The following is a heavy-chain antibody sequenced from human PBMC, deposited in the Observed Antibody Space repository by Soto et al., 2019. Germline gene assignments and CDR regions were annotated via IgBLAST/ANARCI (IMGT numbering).Heavy chain of an antibody. Sequence: QVQLVESGGGLVKPGGSLRLSCAASGFTFSDYYMSWIRQAPGKGLEWVSYISSSGITIYYADSVKGRFTISRDNATNSLYLQMNSLGAEDTAVYYCARVSSGITIFGVVIPPFDYWGQGTLVTVSS. CDR2: ISSSGITI. CDR3: ARVSSGITIFGVVIPPFDY. CDR1: GFTFSDYY. V-gene: IGHV3-11*01. D-gene: IGHD3-3*01. J-gene: IGHJ4*02.